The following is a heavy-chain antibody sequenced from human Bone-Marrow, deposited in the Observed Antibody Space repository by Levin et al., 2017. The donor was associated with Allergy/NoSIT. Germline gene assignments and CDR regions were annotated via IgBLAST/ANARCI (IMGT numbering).Heavy chain of an antibody. V-gene: IGHV3-30*18. CDR3: AKDYKLPPLRLGELSSVYYYYGMDV. Sequence: GGSLRLSCAASGFTFSSYGMHWVRQAPGKGLEWVAVISYDGSNKYYADSVKGRFTISRDNSKNTLYLQMNSLRAEDTAVYYCAKDYKLPPLRLGELSSVYYYYGMDVWGQGTTVTVSS. CDR1: GFTFSSYG. J-gene: IGHJ6*02. D-gene: IGHD3-16*02. CDR2: ISYDGSNK.